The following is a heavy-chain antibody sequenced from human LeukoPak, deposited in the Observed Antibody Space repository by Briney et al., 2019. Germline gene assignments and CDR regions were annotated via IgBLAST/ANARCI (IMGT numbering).Heavy chain of an antibody. J-gene: IGHJ6*03. D-gene: IGHD5-18*01. CDR2: IKTKTDGCTT. V-gene: IGHV3-15*01. CDR1: GFTFSNAW. Sequence: GGSPRLSCAASGFTFSNAWMSWVRQAPGKGLEWVGHIKTKTDGCTTDYAAPVKGRFTVSRDDSKNTLFLQMDSLKTEDTAVCYCTTDLGQLWLLDYRYYYMDVWGKGTTVTVSS. CDR3: TTDLGQLWLLDYRYYYMDV.